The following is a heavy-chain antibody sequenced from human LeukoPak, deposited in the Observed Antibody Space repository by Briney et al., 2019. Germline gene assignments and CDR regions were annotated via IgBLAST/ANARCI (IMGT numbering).Heavy chain of an antibody. Sequence: SQTLSLTCAVSGGSISCGGYSWSWIRQPPGKGLEWIGYIYHSGSTYYNPSLKSRVTISVDRSKNQFSLKLSSVTAADTAVYYCARESSSFNWFDPWGQGTLVTVSS. CDR1: GGSISCGGYS. CDR2: IYHSGST. D-gene: IGHD6-13*01. V-gene: IGHV4-30-2*01. J-gene: IGHJ5*02. CDR3: ARESSSFNWFDP.